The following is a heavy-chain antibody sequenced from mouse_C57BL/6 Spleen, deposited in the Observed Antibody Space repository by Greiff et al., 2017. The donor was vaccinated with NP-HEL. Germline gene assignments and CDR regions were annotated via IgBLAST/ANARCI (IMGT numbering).Heavy chain of an antibody. CDR3: ARRYSKGYYFDY. CDR2: INPNNGGT. D-gene: IGHD2-5*01. V-gene: IGHV1-18*01. CDR1: GYTLTDYN. J-gene: IGHJ2*01. Sequence: VQLQQSGPELVKPGASVKIPCKASGYTLTDYNMDWVKQSHGKSLEWIGDINPNNGGTIYNQKFKGKATLTVDKSSSTAYMELRSLTSEDTAVYYCARRYSKGYYFDYWGQGTTLTVSS.